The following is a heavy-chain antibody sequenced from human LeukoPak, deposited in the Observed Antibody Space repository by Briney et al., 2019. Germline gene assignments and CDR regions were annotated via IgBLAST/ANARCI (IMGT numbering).Heavy chain of an antibody. CDR2: IKPNNGGT. CDR1: GYTFTDYY. D-gene: IGHD6-13*01. CDR3: ARGTTQYSSSAFDY. J-gene: IGHJ4*02. V-gene: IGHV1-2*02. Sequence: ASVKVSCKASGYTFTDYYMHWVRQVPGQGLEWMGWIKPNNGGTNYAQKLQGRVTLTRDTSISTAYMDLTRLTSDDAAVYFCARGTTQYSSSAFDYWGQGSLVTVSS.